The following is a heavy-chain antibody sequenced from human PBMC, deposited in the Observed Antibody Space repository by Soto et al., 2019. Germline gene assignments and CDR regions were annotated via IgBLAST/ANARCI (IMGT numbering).Heavy chain of an antibody. Sequence: SETLSLTCSVSGGSISSRTFWWAWIRQPPGKGLEWIGDMYYSGSSYSSPSLKSRVTLSVDTPKNQLSLKLNSVTAADTAVYYCARHPRDDYNYGGSGIFDYWGQGTLVTVSS. V-gene: IGHV4-39*01. CDR1: GGSISSRTFW. CDR2: MYYSGSS. D-gene: IGHD4-4*01. CDR3: ARHPRDDYNYGGSGIFDY. J-gene: IGHJ4*02.